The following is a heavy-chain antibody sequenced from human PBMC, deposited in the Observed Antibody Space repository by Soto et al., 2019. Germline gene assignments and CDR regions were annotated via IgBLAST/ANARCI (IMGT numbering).Heavy chain of an antibody. D-gene: IGHD6-13*01. Sequence: GESLKISCKGSGYNFDTSWIGWVRQMPGKGLEWMGIIFPADSDTRYSPSFQGQVTLSVDKSISTAFLQWSSLRASDTAIYFCARVKVMTHKSRWFDPWGRGTLVTVSS. CDR3: ARVKVMTHKSRWFDP. CDR2: IFPADSDT. J-gene: IGHJ5*02. V-gene: IGHV5-51*01. CDR1: GYNFDTSW.